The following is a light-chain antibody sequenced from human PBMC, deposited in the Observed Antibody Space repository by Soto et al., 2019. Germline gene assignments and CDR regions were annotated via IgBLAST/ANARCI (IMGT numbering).Light chain of an antibody. V-gene: IGKV1-9*01. CDR2: AAS. CDR3: QQLNSYPQIT. CDR1: QGISSY. Sequence: IQLTQSPSSLSTSVGDRVTITCRASQGISSYLAWYQQKPGKAPKLLIYAASTLQSGVPSRFSGSGSGTDFTLTISSLQTEDFATYYCQQLNSYPQITFGQGTRLEIK. J-gene: IGKJ5*01.